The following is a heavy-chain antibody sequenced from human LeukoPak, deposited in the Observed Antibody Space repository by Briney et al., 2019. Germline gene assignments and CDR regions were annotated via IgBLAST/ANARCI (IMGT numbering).Heavy chain of an antibody. CDR3: AKAKVAGAPLYYYYMDV. V-gene: IGHV3-23*01. CDR2: ISGSGGST. J-gene: IGHJ6*03. Sequence: PGGSLRLSCAASGFTFSSYAMSWVHQAPGKGLEWVSAISGSGGSTYYADSVKGRFTISRDNSKNTLYLQMNSLRAEDTAVYYCAKAKVAGAPLYYYYMDVWGKGTTVTVSS. CDR1: GFTFSSYA. D-gene: IGHD7-27*01.